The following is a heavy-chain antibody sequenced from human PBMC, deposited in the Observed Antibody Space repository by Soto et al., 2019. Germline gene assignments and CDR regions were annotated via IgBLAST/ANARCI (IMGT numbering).Heavy chain of an antibody. J-gene: IGHJ6*03. D-gene: IGHD3-9*01. Sequence: GGSLRLSCAASGFTFSSYAMSWVRQAPGKGLEWVSAISGSGGSTYYADSVKGRFTISRDNSKNTLYLQMNSLRAEDTAVYYCAKEFCDDILTGCDYHYYYYMDVWGKGTTVTVSS. CDR3: AKEFCDDILTGCDYHYYYYMDV. CDR2: ISGSGGST. V-gene: IGHV3-23*01. CDR1: GFTFSSYA.